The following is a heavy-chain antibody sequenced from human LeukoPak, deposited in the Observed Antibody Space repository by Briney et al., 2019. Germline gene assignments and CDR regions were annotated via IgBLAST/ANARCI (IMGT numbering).Heavy chain of an antibody. D-gene: IGHD3-10*01. V-gene: IGHV4-38-2*02. Sequence: SETLSLTCTVSGYSISSGYYWGWIRQPPGKGLEWIGSIYHSGSTYYKPSLKSRVTISVDTSKNQFSMKLSSVTAADTGVYYCARGGVRGPFDYWGQGTLVTVSS. CDR1: GYSISSGYY. CDR3: ARGGVRGPFDY. CDR2: IYHSGST. J-gene: IGHJ4*02.